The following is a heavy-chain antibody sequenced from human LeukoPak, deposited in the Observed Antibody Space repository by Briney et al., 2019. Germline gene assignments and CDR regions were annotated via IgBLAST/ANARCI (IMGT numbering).Heavy chain of an antibody. J-gene: IGHJ3*02. D-gene: IGHD6-13*01. CDR2: MNPNSGNA. V-gene: IGHV1-8*02. Sequence: ASVKVSCKASGDTFIINDINWVRQATGQGLEWMGWMNPNSGNAGYAQKFQGRVTMTRNISITTAYMELTDLRSEDTAVYYCARVTAAGTWTFDIRGQGTTVTVSS. CDR1: GDTFIIND. CDR3: ARVTAAGTWTFDI.